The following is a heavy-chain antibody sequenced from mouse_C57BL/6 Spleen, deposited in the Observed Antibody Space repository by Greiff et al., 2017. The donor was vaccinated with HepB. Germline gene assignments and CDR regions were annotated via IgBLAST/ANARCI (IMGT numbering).Heavy chain of an antibody. Sequence: QVQLQQSGAELVRPGASVTLSCKASGYTFTDYEMHWVKQTPVHGLEWIGAIDPETGGTAYNQKFKGKAILTADKSSSTAYMELRSLTSEDSAVYYCTRGGGKEYYAMDYWGQGTSVTVSS. D-gene: IGHD1-1*02. CDR2: IDPETGGT. CDR1: GYTFTDYE. V-gene: IGHV1-15*01. J-gene: IGHJ4*01. CDR3: TRGGGKEYYAMDY.